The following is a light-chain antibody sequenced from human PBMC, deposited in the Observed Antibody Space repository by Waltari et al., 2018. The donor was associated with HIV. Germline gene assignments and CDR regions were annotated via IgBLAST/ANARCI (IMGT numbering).Light chain of an antibody. V-gene: IGLV5-45*01. CDR3: VIWHSSAWV. Sequence: QAVLTQPASLSASPGTSASLTCSLRSAINVDTYRIYWYQQKPGSPPQYLLKYKSDSDRQQGSGGPSRFSGSKDASANAGILLISGLQSEDEADYYCVIWHSSAWVFGGGTKLTVL. CDR1: SAINVDTYR. CDR2: YKSDSDR. J-gene: IGLJ3*02.